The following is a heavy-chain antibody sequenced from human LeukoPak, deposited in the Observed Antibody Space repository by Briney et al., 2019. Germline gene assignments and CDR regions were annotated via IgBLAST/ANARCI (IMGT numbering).Heavy chain of an antibody. D-gene: IGHD6-13*01. V-gene: IGHV1-46*03. CDR1: GYTFTSYY. CDR2: INPSGGST. Sequence: ASVKVSCKASGYTFTSYYMHWVRQAPGQGLEWMGIINPSGGSTSYAQKFQGRVTMTRDTSTSTVYMELSSLRSEDTAVYYCARVPWVVDDSSSPKIYAFDIWGQGTMVTVSS. CDR3: ARVPWVVDDSSSPKIYAFDI. J-gene: IGHJ3*02.